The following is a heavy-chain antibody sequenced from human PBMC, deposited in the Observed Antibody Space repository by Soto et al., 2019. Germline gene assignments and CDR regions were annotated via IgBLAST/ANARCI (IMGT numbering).Heavy chain of an antibody. Sequence: SETLSLTCTVAGGSISSYDWSWIRQSPGKGLEWIGYIYYSGSTNYNPSLKSRVTISVDTSKNQFSLKLSSVTAADTAVYYCARSGYSYGPNPLLYWGQGTLVTVSS. D-gene: IGHD5-18*01. CDR1: GGSISSYD. CDR2: IYYSGST. CDR3: ARSGYSYGPNPLLY. V-gene: IGHV4-59*12. J-gene: IGHJ4*02.